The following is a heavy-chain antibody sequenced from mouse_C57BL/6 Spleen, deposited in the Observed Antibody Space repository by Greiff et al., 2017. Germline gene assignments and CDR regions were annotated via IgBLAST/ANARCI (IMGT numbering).Heavy chain of an antibody. CDR3: ARSDYDVGDY. J-gene: IGHJ2*01. CDR2: IYPGDGDT. V-gene: IGHV1-82*01. D-gene: IGHD2-4*01. Sequence: QVQLQQSGPELVKPGASVKISCKASGYAFSSSWMNWVKQRPGKGLEWIGRIYPGDGDTNYNGKFKGKATLTADKSSSTAYMQLSSLTSEDSAVSFCARSDYDVGDYWGQGTTLTVSS. CDR1: GYAFSSSW.